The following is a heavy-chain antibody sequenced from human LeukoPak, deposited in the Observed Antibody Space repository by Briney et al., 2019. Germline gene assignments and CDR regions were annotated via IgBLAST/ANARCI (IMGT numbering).Heavy chain of an antibody. CDR2: ISAYNGNT. CDR1: GYTFTNYA. D-gene: IGHD3-22*01. V-gene: IGHV1-18*01. J-gene: IGHJ3*02. CDR3: ARGGYYYDPDGFDI. Sequence: APVKVCCKASGYTFTNYAITWVRQAPGQGLEWMGWISAYNGNTNYAQKLQGRVTMTTDTSTSTAYMELRSLRSEDTAVYYCARGGYYYDPDGFDIWGQGTMVTVSS.